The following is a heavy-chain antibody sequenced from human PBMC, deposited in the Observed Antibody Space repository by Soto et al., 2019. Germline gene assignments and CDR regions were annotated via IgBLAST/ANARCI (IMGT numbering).Heavy chain of an antibody. D-gene: IGHD4-17*01. V-gene: IGHV4-61*01. CDR2: IYYSGST. J-gene: IGHJ2*01. Sequence: QVQLQESGPGLVKPSETLSLTCTVSGGSVSSGSYYWSWIRQPPGKGLEWIGYIYYSGSTNYNPHLKSRVTISVDTSKNQFSLKLSSVTAADTAVYYCARLTTVAKHWYFDLWGRGTLVTVSS. CDR3: ARLTTVAKHWYFDL. CDR1: GGSVSSGSYY.